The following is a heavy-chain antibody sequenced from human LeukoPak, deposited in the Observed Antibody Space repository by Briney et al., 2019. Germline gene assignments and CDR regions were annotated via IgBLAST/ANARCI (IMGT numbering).Heavy chain of an antibody. CDR3: VRSAAAGTGGWGDNWFDP. CDR1: GYTFTSYY. Sequence: GASVKVSCKASGYTFTSYYMHWVRQARGQGLEWMGIISPSGGSTSYAQKFQGRVTMTRDTSTSTVYMELSSLRSEDTAVYYCVRSAAAGTGGWGDNWFDPWGQGTLVTVSS. J-gene: IGHJ5*02. CDR2: ISPSGGST. D-gene: IGHD6-13*01. V-gene: IGHV1-46*01.